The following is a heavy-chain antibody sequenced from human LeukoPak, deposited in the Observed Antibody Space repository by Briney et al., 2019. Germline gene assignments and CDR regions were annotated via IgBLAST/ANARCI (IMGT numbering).Heavy chain of an antibody. Sequence: GASVKVSCKASGYTFTGYYMHWVRQAPGQGLEWMGWINPNSGGTNYAQKFQGRVTMTRDTSISTAYMELSRLRSDDTAVYYCARGRIVGATSYYFDYWGQGTLVTVSS. V-gene: IGHV1-2*02. CDR2: INPNSGGT. J-gene: IGHJ4*02. CDR3: ARGRIVGATSYYFDY. D-gene: IGHD1-26*01. CDR1: GYTFTGYY.